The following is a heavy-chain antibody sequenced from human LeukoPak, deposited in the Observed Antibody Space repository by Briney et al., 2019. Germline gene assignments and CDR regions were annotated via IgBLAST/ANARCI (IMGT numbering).Heavy chain of an antibody. D-gene: IGHD5-12*01. V-gene: IGHV3-53*01. CDR2: IYSGGST. J-gene: IGHJ4*02. CDR3: ARGYSGYD. CDR1: GFTVSSNY. Sequence: GGSLRPSCAASGFTVSSNYMSWVRQAPGKGLEGVSVIYSGGSTYYADSVKGRFTISRDNSKNTLYLQMNSLRAEDTAVYYCARGYSGYDWGQGTLVTVSS.